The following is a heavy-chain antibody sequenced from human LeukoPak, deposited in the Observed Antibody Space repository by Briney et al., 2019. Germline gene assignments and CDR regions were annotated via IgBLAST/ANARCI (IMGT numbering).Heavy chain of an antibody. CDR2: IYSSGNT. J-gene: IGHJ4*02. V-gene: IGHV4-59*12. CDR3: ARASAYCSGGSCYHFDY. CDR1: SGSISSYF. Sequence: SETLSLTCTVSSGSISSYFWSWIRQPPGKGLEWIGYIYSSGNTNYNPSLKSRVTISVDRSKNQFSLKLSSVTPEDTAVYYCARASAYCSGGSCYHFDYWGQGTLVTVSS. D-gene: IGHD2-15*01.